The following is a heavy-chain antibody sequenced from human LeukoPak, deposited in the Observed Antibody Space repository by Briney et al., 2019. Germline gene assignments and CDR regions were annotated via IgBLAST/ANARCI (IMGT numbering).Heavy chain of an antibody. J-gene: IGHJ6*02. CDR1: GFSISGHW. CDR3: GRGHYGLDV. CDR2: INADGSEK. Sequence: GGSPRLSCTASGFSISGHWQTWVRQTPGKGLEWVAHINADGSEKSYVGSVKGRFTISKDSVENSVTLQMNSVRVEDTAVYYCGRGHYGLDVWGQGATVTVSS. V-gene: IGHV3-7*01.